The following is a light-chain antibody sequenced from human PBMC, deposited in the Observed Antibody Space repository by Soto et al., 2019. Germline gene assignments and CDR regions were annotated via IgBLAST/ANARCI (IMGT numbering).Light chain of an antibody. CDR3: QSYDNSLTEWV. V-gene: IGLV1-40*01. CDR2: GNN. Sequence: QSVLTQPPSVSGAPGQRVTISCSGSSSNIGAGFDVHWYRQLPGTAPKLLIYGNNNRPSGVPDRFSGSKSAISASLVITGLQADDEADYYCQSYDNSLTEWVFGGGTKVTVL. J-gene: IGLJ3*02. CDR1: SSNIGAGFD.